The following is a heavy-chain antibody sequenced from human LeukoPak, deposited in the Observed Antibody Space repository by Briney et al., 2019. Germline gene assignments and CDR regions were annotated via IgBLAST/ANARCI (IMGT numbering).Heavy chain of an antibody. Sequence: GGSLRLSCAASGFIVSSNHMSWVRQAPGKGLEWVSIIYSGADTYYADSVKGRFTVTRDNSKNTVYLQMNSLRAEDTAVYYCARGAAGGSGGIDYWGQGTLVTVSS. J-gene: IGHJ4*02. V-gene: IGHV3-53*01. CDR2: IYSGADT. D-gene: IGHD6-13*01. CDR3: ARGAAGGSGGIDY. CDR1: GFIVSSNH.